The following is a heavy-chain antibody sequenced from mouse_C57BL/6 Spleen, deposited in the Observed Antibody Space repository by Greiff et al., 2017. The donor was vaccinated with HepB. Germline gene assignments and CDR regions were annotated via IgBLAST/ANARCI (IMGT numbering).Heavy chain of an antibody. CDR2: ISYDGSN. Sequence: EVKLQESGPGLVKPSQSLSLTCSVTGYSITSGYYWNWIRQFPGNKLEWMGYISYDGSNNYNPSLKNRISITGDTSKNQFFLKLNSVTTGDTATYYCASPYYYGSSAWFAYWGQGTLVTVSA. CDR3: ASPYYYGSSAWFAY. V-gene: IGHV3-6*01. J-gene: IGHJ3*01. D-gene: IGHD1-1*01. CDR1: GYSITSGYY.